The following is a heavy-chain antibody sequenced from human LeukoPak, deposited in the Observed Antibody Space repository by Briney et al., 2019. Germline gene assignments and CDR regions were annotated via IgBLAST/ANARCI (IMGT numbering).Heavy chain of an antibody. V-gene: IGHV4-34*01. Sequence: SETLSLTCAVYGGSFSGYYWSWIRQPPGKGLEWIGEINHSGSTNYNPSLKSRVTISVDTSKNQFSLKLSSVTAADTAVYYCARGPPRSYDIGAQPGWSDPWGQGTLVTVSS. CDR2: INHSGST. CDR3: ARGPPRSYDIGAQPGWSDP. J-gene: IGHJ5*02. CDR1: GGSFSGYY. D-gene: IGHD3-22*01.